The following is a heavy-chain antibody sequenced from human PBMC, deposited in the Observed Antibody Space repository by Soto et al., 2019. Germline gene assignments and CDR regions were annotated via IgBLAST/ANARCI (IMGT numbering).Heavy chain of an antibody. CDR2: IYYSGST. Sequence: SETLSLTCTVSGGSISSYYWSWIRQPPGKGLEWIGYIYYSGSTNYNPSLKSRVTISVDTSKNQFSLKLSSVTAADTAVYYCARAYSGSYLLYGYFDYWGQGTLVTVSS. D-gene: IGHD1-26*01. CDR1: GGSISSYY. J-gene: IGHJ4*02. V-gene: IGHV4-59*01. CDR3: ARAYSGSYLLYGYFDY.